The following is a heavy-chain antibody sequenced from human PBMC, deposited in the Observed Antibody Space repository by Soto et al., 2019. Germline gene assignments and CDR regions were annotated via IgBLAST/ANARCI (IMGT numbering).Heavy chain of an antibody. J-gene: IGHJ4*02. Sequence: ASVKVSCKASAYTFTNYGISWVRQAPGQGLEWMGWISAYNGNINYAQKFRGIVTMTTDTSTSTAYLEVRRLRSDDTAVYYCARGRDYYDSSGYLYYFDYWGQGTLVTVS. CDR2: ISAYNGNI. CDR1: AYTFTNYG. CDR3: ARGRDYYDSSGYLYYFDY. V-gene: IGHV1-18*01. D-gene: IGHD3-22*01.